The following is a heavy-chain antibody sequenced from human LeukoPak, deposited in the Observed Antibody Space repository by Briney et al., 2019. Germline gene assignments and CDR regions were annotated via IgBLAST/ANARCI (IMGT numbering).Heavy chain of an antibody. J-gene: IGHJ4*02. Sequence: GGSLRLSCAASGFTFSSYSMNWVRQAPGKGLEWVSYISSSSGTIYYADSVKGRFTISRDNAKNSLYLQMNSLRAEDTAVYYCARTSIRGVGDFWSGPEYYFDYWGQGTLVTVSS. CDR2: ISSSSGTI. CDR3: ARTSIRGVGDFWSGPEYYFDY. CDR1: GFTFSSYS. D-gene: IGHD3-3*01. V-gene: IGHV3-48*01.